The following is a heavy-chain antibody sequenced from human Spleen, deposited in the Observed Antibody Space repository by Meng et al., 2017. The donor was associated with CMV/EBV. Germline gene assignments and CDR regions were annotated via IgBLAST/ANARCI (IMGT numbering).Heavy chain of an antibody. CDR1: GFTFSSYA. J-gene: IGHJ6*02. Sequence: GGSLRLSCAASGFTFSSYAMSWVRQAPGKGLEWVSAISGSGGSTYYADSVKGRFTISRDNSKNTLSLEMNSLRVEDTAVYYCARDLVVPATIQYYYHNYGMDVWGQGTTVTVSS. CDR2: ISGSGGST. D-gene: IGHD2-2*01. V-gene: IGHV3-23*01. CDR3: ARDLVVPATIQYYYHNYGMDV.